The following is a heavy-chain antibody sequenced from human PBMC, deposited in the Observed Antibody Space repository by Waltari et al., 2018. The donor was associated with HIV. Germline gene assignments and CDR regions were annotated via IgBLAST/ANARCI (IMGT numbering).Heavy chain of an antibody. CDR2: IYYSGST. Sequence: QVQLQESGPGLVKPSETLSLICTVSGGSISNYYWTWIRQPPGKGLEWIGYIYYSGSTNYNPSLKSRVTISVDTSKNQFSLKGRSVTAADTARYYCARVDRYTSSGLDYWGQGTLVNVSS. CDR3: ARVDRYTSSGLDY. CDR1: GGSISNYY. V-gene: IGHV4-59*01. D-gene: IGHD6-13*01. J-gene: IGHJ4*02.